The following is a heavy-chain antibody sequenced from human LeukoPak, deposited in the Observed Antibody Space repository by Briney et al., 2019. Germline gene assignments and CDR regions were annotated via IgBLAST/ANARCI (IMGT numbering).Heavy chain of an antibody. CDR1: GGSFSVYY. CDR2: INHSGST. D-gene: IGHD3-10*01. J-gene: IGHJ4*02. V-gene: IGHV4-34*01. CDR3: ARRGFDYYGSGRTFDY. Sequence: PSETLSLTCAVYGGSFSVYYWSWIRQPPGKGLEWIGEINHSGSTNYNPSLKSRVTISVDTSKNQFSLKLSSVTAADTAVYYCARRGFDYYGSGRTFDYWGQGTLVTASS.